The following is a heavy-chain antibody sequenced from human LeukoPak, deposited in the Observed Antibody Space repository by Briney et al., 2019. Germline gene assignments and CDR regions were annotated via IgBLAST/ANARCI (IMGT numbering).Heavy chain of an antibody. CDR1: GFSLSTSGMC. J-gene: IGHJ4*02. CDR2: IDWDDDK. Sequence: SGPALVKPTQTLTLTCTYSGFSLSTSGMCVSWIRQPPGKALEWLARIDWDDDKYYSTSLKTRLTISKDTSKNQVVLTMTNMDPVDTATYYCARFGEFGEGFDYWGQGTLVTVSS. V-gene: IGHV2-70*11. CDR3: ARFGEFGEGFDY. D-gene: IGHD3-10*01.